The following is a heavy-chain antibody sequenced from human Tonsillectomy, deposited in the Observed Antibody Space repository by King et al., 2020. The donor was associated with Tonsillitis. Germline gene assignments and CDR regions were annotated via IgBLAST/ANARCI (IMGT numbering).Heavy chain of an antibody. V-gene: IGHV4-31*03. CDR3: ARGESHYGMDV. J-gene: IGHJ6*02. CDR1: GGSISSGGYF. Sequence: VQLQESGPGLVKPSQTLSLPCTVSGGSISSGGYFWSWIRQHPGKGLKWIGYIYYSGNTYYNPSLKSRVTISADTSKNQLSLKLSSVTAADTAVYYCARGESHYGMDVWGQGTTVTVSS. CDR2: IYYSGNT.